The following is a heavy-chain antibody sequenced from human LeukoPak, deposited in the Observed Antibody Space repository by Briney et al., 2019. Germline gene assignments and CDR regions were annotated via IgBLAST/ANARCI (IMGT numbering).Heavy chain of an antibody. V-gene: IGHV3-30*04. CDR1: GFSFSSYA. J-gene: IGHJ4*02. CDR3: ARDWAGYSSSLDY. CDR2: ISYDGSNK. D-gene: IGHD6-13*01. Sequence: GGSLRLSCAASGFSFSSYAMHWVRQAPGKGLEWVAVISYDGSNKYYADSVKGRFTISRDNSKNTLYLQMNSLRAEDTAVYYCARDWAGYSSSLDYWGQGTLVTVSS.